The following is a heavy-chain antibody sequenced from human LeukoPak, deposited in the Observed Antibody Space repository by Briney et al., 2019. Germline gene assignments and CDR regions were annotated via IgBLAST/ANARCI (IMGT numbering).Heavy chain of an antibody. CDR1: GFTFSSSA. V-gene: IGHV3-30*04. CDR2: ISYDGTNK. J-gene: IGHJ6*02. Sequence: GGSLRLSCAASGFTFSSSALHWVRQAPGKGLEWVAVISYDGTNKYYAASVKGRFTISRDNSKNTLYLQMNSLRAEDTAVYYCARGLYGMDVWGQGTTVTVSS. CDR3: ARGLYGMDV.